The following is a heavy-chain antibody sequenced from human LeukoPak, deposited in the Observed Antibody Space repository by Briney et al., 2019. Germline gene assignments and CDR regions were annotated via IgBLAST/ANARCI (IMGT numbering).Heavy chain of an antibody. D-gene: IGHD6-19*01. V-gene: IGHV1-3*01. CDR3: ARDLGGQWLVFDY. Sequence: ASVKVPCKAVGYTFTNYVLHWVRQAPGQRLEWMGWINAGNGNTKYSQKFQGRVTITRDTSASTACMELSSLRSEDTAIYYCARDLGGQWLVFDYWGQGTLVTVSS. CDR2: INAGNGNT. J-gene: IGHJ4*02. CDR1: GYTFTNYV.